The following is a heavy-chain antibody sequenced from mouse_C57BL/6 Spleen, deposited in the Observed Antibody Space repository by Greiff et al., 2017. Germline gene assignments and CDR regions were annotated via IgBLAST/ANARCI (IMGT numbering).Heavy chain of an antibody. J-gene: IGHJ4*01. CDR1: GYTFTEYT. CDR3: ARHEERLQLRLGAMDY. V-gene: IGHV1-62-2*01. D-gene: IGHD3-2*02. Sequence: LQESGAELVKPGASVKLSCKASGYTFTEYTIHWVKQRSGQGLEWIGWFYPGSGSIKYNEKFKDKATLTADKSSSTVYMELSRLTSEDSAVYFCARHEERLQLRLGAMDYWGQGTSVTVSS. CDR2: FYPGSGSI.